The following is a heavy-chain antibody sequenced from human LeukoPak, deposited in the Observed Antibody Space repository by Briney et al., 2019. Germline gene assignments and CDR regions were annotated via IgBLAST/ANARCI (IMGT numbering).Heavy chain of an antibody. J-gene: IGHJ4*02. D-gene: IGHD1-14*01. Sequence: PGGSLRLSCAASGFTFSDYYMSWIRQAPGKGLEWVSYISSSGSTIYYADSVKGRFTIPRDNAKNSLYLQMNSLRAEDTAVYYCARDFGSHATGEPYFDYWGQGTLVTVSS. CDR3: ARDFGSHATGEPYFDY. V-gene: IGHV3-11*04. CDR2: ISSSGSTI. CDR1: GFTFSDYY.